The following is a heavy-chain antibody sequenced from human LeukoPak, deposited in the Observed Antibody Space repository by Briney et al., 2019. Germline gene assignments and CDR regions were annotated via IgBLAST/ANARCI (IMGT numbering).Heavy chain of an antibody. D-gene: IGHD6-6*01. Sequence: PGVSLRLSCAASGFTFDNSAMYWVRQFPGKGLEWISGISWNSGTIDYASSVKGRFTISRDNAENSLYLQMNSLSTEDTAFYYCAKGVSSIPVRGPLDYWGQGALVTVSS. J-gene: IGHJ4*02. CDR1: GFTFDNSA. V-gene: IGHV3-9*01. CDR3: AKGVSSIPVRGPLDY. CDR2: ISWNSGTI.